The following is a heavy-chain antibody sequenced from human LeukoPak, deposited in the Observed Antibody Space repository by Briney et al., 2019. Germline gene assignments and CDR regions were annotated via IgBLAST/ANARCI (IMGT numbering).Heavy chain of an antibody. V-gene: IGHV1-24*01. Sequence: GASVTVSCKVSGYTLTELSMHWVRQAPGKGLEWVGGFDPEDGETIYAQKFQGRVTMTEDTSTDTAYMELSSLRSEDTAVYYCATAGPGYYYYGMDVWGKGTTVTVSS. D-gene: IGHD3-10*01. CDR1: GYTLTELS. J-gene: IGHJ6*04. CDR3: ATAGPGYYYYGMDV. CDR2: FDPEDGET.